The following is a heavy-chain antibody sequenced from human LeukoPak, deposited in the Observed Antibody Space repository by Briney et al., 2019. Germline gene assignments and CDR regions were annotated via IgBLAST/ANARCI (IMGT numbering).Heavy chain of an antibody. CDR1: GFTFSSYA. J-gene: IGHJ4*02. Sequence: GGSLRLSCAASGFTFSSYAMSWVRQPPGKGLEWVSGISSSGGSTYYAESVKGRFTISRDNSKNTQFLQMNSLRAEDTAMYYWARHTKGVTAIDYWGQGTLVTVSS. CDR2: ISSSGGST. D-gene: IGHD2-21*02. V-gene: IGHV3-23*01. CDR3: ARHTKGVTAIDY.